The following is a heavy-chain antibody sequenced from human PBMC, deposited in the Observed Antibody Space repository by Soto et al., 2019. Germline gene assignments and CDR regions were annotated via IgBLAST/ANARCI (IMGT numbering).Heavy chain of an antibody. Sequence: QITLKESGPTLVKPTQTLTLTCTFSGFSLSTSGVGVGWIRQPPGKALEWLALIYWNDDKRYSPSLKSRLTITKDTSKNQVVLTMTNMDPVDTATYYCAHAPGITIFGVVIPNEGWFDPWGQGTLVTVSS. J-gene: IGHJ5*02. V-gene: IGHV2-5*01. CDR2: IYWNDDK. D-gene: IGHD3-3*01. CDR1: GFSLSTSGVG. CDR3: AHAPGITIFGVVIPNEGWFDP.